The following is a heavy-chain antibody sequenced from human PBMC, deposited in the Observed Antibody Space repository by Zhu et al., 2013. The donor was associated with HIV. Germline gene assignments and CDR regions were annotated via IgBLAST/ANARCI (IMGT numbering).Heavy chain of an antibody. CDR1: GGTFSSYP. CDR3: ARGVIATQYYGMDV. Sequence: QVQLVQSGAEVKKPGSSVKVSCKASGGTFSSYPISWVRQAHGHGLEWMGGIIPIFNTTNYAQKFQGRVTITADKSTNTAYMELTSLIFEDTAIYYCARGVIATQYYGMDVWDQGP. V-gene: IGHV1-69*06. D-gene: IGHD6-6*01. J-gene: IGHJ6*02. CDR2: IIPIFNTT.